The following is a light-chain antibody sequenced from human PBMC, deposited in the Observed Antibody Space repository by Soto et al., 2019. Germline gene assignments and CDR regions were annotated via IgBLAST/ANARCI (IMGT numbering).Light chain of an antibody. CDR3: SSYTSSSTIWV. J-gene: IGLJ3*02. CDR2: AVS. V-gene: IGLV2-14*01. CDR1: SSDVGDYDY. Sequence: QSALTQPASVSGSPGQSITISCTGTSSDVGDYDYVSWYQQHPGKAPKLLIYAVSNRPSGVSNRFSGSKSGNTASLTISGLQAEDEADYCCSSYTSSSTIWVFGGGTKLTVL.